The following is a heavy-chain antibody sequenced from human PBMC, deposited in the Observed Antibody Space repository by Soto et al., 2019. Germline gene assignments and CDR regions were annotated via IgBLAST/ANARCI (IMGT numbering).Heavy chain of an antibody. CDR2: ISWDSGSI. CDR3: AQGNGAGSYSVF. CDR1: GFTFDDFA. D-gene: IGHD3-10*01. Sequence: EMQLVESGGGLVKPGRSLRLSCTASGFTFDDFAMQWVRQVPGQGLEWVSGISWDSGSIGYADSVKGRFTISRDNAKNSLYLQMNSLRTEDTAWYYCAQGNGAGSYSVFWGQGTLVPVSS. V-gene: IGHV3-9*01. J-gene: IGHJ4*02.